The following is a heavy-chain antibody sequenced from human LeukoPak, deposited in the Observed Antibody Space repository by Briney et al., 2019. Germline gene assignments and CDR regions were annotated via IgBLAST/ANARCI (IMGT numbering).Heavy chain of an antibody. Sequence: GRSLRLSCAASGFTFSSYGMHWVRQAPGKGLEWVAVISYDGSNKYYADSVKGRFTISRDNSKNTLYLQMNSLRAEDTAVYYCAKGRWELLGWGQGTLVTVSS. J-gene: IGHJ4*02. D-gene: IGHD1-26*01. V-gene: IGHV3-30*18. CDR3: AKGRWELLG. CDR1: GFTFSSYG. CDR2: ISYDGSNK.